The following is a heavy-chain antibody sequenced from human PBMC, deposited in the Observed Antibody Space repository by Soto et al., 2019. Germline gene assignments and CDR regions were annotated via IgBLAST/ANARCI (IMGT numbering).Heavy chain of an antibody. D-gene: IGHD6-13*01. Sequence: PGGSLRLSCAATGFTFSSYGMSWARKAPGKGLEWVSGISGSGVSTYYADSVKGRFTISRDNSKNTLFLQMNRLRAEDTAVYFCARAGSSWPYYFDYWGQGTLVTLSS. CDR1: GFTFSSYG. J-gene: IGHJ4*02. CDR2: ISGSGVST. V-gene: IGHV3-23*01. CDR3: ARAGSSWPYYFDY.